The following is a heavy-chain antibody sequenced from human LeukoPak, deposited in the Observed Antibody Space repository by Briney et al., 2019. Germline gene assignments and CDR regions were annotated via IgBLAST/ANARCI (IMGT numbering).Heavy chain of an antibody. CDR1: GFTFPTYH. CDR3: ARGRGYCSRTTCWYFDY. J-gene: IGHJ4*02. Sequence: GGSLRLSCAASGFTFPTYHMVWVRQSPGKGLEWLAYINSGSDIIYYADSVKGRFTISRDDAKNSLYLEMISLRAEDTAVYFCARGRGYCSRTTCWYFDYWGQGTLVTVSS. CDR2: INSGSDII. V-gene: IGHV3-48*01. D-gene: IGHD2-2*01.